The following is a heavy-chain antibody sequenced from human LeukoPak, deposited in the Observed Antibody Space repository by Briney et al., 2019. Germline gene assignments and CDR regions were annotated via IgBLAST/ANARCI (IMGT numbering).Heavy chain of an antibody. J-gene: IGHJ6*04. D-gene: IGHD3-10*01. Sequence: GGSLRLSCAASGFTFSQYWMSWLRQAPGKGLEWVANIKQDGGEKYYVDSVKGRFTISRDNAKNSLYLQMNSLRAEDTAVYYCARDRGFGQADVWGKGTTVTVSS. CDR3: ARDRGFGQADV. CDR2: IKQDGGEK. V-gene: IGHV3-7*01. CDR1: GFTFSQYW.